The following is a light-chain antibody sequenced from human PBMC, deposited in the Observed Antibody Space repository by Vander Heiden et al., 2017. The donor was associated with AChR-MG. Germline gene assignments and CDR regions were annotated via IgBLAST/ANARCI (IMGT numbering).Light chain of an antibody. J-gene: IGLJ3*02. V-gene: IGLV1-47*01. CDR3: ATWDDSLSAWV. Sequence: QSVLTQPPSASGTPGQRVTISCSGSSSNLGGNYVYWYQQLPGPAPKLLIYRNSQRPSGVPDRVSGSKSGTSASLAISGLRSEDEADYYCATWDDSLSAWVFGGGTKLTVL. CDR2: RNS. CDR1: SSNLGGNY.